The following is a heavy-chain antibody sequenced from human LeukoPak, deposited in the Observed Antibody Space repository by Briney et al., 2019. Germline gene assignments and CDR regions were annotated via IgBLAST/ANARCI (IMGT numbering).Heavy chain of an antibody. CDR1: GYCFSSYW. V-gene: IGHV5-10-1*01. Sequence: PGASLKICCKCSGYCFSSYWIRWVRQMAGKVLEWMGRIDPGDSFTKYRPSLEGRVTISADKSLSTVYLQRSSLKASDTAIYYCARDGGGVSSWVSHWGQGTLVTVSS. J-gene: IGHJ4*02. D-gene: IGHD2-8*02. CDR3: ARDGGGVSSWVSH. CDR2: IDPGDSFT.